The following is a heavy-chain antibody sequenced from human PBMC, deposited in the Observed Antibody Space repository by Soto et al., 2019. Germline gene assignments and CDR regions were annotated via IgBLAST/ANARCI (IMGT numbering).Heavy chain of an antibody. Sequence: QTGGSLRLSCAGSRFTFSSYWMHWVRQAPGKGLVWVSRINSDGSSTSYADSVKGRFTISRDNAKNTLSLQMNSLRAEDTAVYYCARDWAVVARTDYYYGMDVWGQGTTVTVSS. D-gene: IGHD2-15*01. CDR1: RFTFSSYW. J-gene: IGHJ6*02. V-gene: IGHV3-74*01. CDR3: ARDWAVVARTDYYYGMDV. CDR2: INSDGSST.